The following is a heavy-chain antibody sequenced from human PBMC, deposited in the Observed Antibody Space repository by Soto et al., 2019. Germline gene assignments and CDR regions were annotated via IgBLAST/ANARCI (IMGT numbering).Heavy chain of an antibody. D-gene: IGHD3-22*01. J-gene: IGHJ6*02. V-gene: IGHV3-33*01. CDR1: GFTFSSYG. CDR2: IWYDGSNK. Sequence: GGSLRLSCAASGFTFSSYGMHWVRQAPGKGLEWVAVIWYDGSNKYYADSVKGRFTISRDNSKNTLYLQMNSLRAEDTAVYYCARDRYDSSGGTFYYYYGMDVWGQGTTVTVSS. CDR3: ARDRYDSSGGTFYYYYGMDV.